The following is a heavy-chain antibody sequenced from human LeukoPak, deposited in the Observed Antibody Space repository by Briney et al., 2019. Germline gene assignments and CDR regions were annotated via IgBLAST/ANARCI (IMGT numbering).Heavy chain of an antibody. J-gene: IGHJ6*03. CDR3: ARVNIHSSGWYRTGYYYYMDV. CDR1: GGTFNSYA. CDR2: IIPIFGTA. D-gene: IGHD6-19*01. Sequence: GASVKVSCKASGGTFNSYAISWVRHAPGQGREWMGGIIPIFGTANYAQKFQGRVTITADECTSTAYMELSSLRSEDTAVYYCARVNIHSSGWYRTGYYYYMDVWGKGTTVTVCS. V-gene: IGHV1-69*13.